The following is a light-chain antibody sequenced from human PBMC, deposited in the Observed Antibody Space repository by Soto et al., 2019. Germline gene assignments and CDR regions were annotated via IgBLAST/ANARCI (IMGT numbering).Light chain of an antibody. Sequence: DIVMTQSPDYLAVSLGERATINCKSSQSILYSSNNKNFLAWYQQKPGQPPKLLIYWASTRESGVPDRFSGSESGTDFTLTISSLQAEDVADYYCHQYYSTPDTFGQGTKLEIK. CDR3: HQYYSTPDT. J-gene: IGKJ2*01. CDR2: WAS. V-gene: IGKV4-1*01. CDR1: QSILYSSNNKNF.